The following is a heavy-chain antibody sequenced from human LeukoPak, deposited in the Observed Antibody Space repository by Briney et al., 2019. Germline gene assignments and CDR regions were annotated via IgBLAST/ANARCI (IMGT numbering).Heavy chain of an antibody. D-gene: IGHD3-22*01. CDR2: ISSSGSTI. J-gene: IGHJ4*02. Sequence: GGSLRLSCAASGFTFSSYSMNWVRQAPGKGLEWVSYISSSGSTIYYADSVKGRFTISRDNAKNSLYLQMNSLRAEDTAVYYCARDRYYYDSSGYFDYWGQGTLVTVSS. CDR1: GFTFSSYS. V-gene: IGHV3-48*04. CDR3: ARDRYYYDSSGYFDY.